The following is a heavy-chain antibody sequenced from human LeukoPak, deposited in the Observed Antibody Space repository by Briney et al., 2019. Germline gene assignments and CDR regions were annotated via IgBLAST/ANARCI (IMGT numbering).Heavy chain of an antibody. CDR2: IYTNGRT. Sequence: SETLSLTCTVSGASISSYCWSWVRQSPGKGLEWIGYIYTNGRTDYNPSLKSRVTMSVDTSKNQLSMELRFLTAADTAVYYCATSHDAKPAPYDLWGQGTLVTVSS. D-gene: IGHD2-2*01. V-gene: IGHV4-4*09. J-gene: IGHJ5*02. CDR1: GASISSYC. CDR3: ATSHDAKPAPYDL.